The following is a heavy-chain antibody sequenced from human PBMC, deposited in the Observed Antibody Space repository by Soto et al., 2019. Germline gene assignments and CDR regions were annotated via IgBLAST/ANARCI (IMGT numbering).Heavy chain of an antibody. CDR3: AKDLFYGSGSYYNY. CDR2: ISGSGGST. Sequence: GGSLRLSCAASGFTFSSYAMSWVRQAPGKGLEWVSAISGSGGSTYYADSVKGRFTISRDNSKNTLYLQMNSLRAEDTAVYYCAKDLFYGSGSYYNYWGQGTLVTVSS. V-gene: IGHV3-23*01. D-gene: IGHD3-10*01. J-gene: IGHJ4*02. CDR1: GFTFSSYA.